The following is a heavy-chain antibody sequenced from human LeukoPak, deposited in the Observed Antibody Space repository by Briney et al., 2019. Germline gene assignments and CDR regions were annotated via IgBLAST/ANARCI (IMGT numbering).Heavy chain of an antibody. J-gene: IGHJ5*02. D-gene: IGHD2-15*01. CDR1: GGTFSSYA. CDR3: ATERIYGFGP. CDR2: IIPIFGTA. V-gene: IGHV1-69*01. Sequence: ASVKVSCKASGGTFSSYAISWVRQAPGQGLEWMGGIIPIFGTANYAQKFQGRVTITADESTSTAYMELSSLRSENTAVYYGATERIYGFGPWAQEPLLPVSS.